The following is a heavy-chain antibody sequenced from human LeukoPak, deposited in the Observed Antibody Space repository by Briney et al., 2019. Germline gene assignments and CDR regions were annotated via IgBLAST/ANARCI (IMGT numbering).Heavy chain of an antibody. CDR1: GFTFSDYA. Sequence: GGSLRLSCTTSGFTFSDYAVSWVRQAPGKGLEWIGFIRNKANGGTTEYAASVKGRFTISRDDSKTIAHLQMSSLKTEDTAVYYCSRFYSSGWASGAFDIWGRGTVVTVSS. CDR3: SRFYSSGWASGAFDI. J-gene: IGHJ3*02. V-gene: IGHV3-49*04. CDR2: IRNKANGGTT. D-gene: IGHD3-22*01.